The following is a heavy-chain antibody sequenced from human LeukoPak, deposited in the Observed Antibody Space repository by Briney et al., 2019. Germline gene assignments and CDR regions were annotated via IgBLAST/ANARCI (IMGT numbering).Heavy chain of an antibody. CDR1: GFTFSSYG. J-gene: IGHJ4*02. Sequence: GGSLRLSCAASGFTFSSYGMHWVRQAPGKGLEWVAFIRYDGSNKYYADSVKGRFTISRDNSKNTLYLQMNSLRAEDTAVYYCAKDIGVPAAIGYIDYWGQGTLVTVSS. CDR2: IRYDGSNK. CDR3: AKDIGVPAAIGYIDY. V-gene: IGHV3-30*02. D-gene: IGHD2-2*02.